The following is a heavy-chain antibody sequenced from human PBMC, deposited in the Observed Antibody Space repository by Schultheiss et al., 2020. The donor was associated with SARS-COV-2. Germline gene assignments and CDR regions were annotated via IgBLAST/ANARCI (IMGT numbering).Heavy chain of an antibody. D-gene: IGHD2-2*02. J-gene: IGHJ6*03. CDR2: IYYSGST. CDR1: GGSISSYY. V-gene: IGHV4-59*12. Sequence: SETLSLTCTVSGGSISSYYWSWIRQPPGKGLEWIGYIYYSGSTNYNPSLKSRVTISVDTSKNQFSLKLSSVTAADTAVYYCARRPTWGVVPAAIRDLYYMDVWGKGTTVTVSS. CDR3: ARRPTWGVVPAAIRDLYYMDV.